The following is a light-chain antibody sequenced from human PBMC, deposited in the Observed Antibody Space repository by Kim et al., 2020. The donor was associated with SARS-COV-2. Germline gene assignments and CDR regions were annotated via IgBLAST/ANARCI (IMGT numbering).Light chain of an antibody. CDR1: NIGSKS. CDR2: YDS. V-gene: IGLV3-21*04. CDR3: QVWDSSSDPHVV. Sequence: PGKTARISCGENNIGSKSVHWYQQKPGQAPVLVIYYDSDRPSGIPERFSGSNSGNTATLTISRVEAGDEADYYCQVWDSSSDPHVVFGGGTQLTVL. J-gene: IGLJ2*01.